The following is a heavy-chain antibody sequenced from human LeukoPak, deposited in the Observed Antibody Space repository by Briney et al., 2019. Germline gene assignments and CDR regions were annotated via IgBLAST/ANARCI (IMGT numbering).Heavy chain of an antibody. D-gene: IGHD2-2*02. Sequence: GASVKVSCKASGYTFTSYGISWVRQAPGQGLEWMGWISAYNGNTNYAQKLQGRVTMTTDTSTSTAYMELRSLRSDDTAVYYCARVGVVPAATPNYYYGMDVWGQGTMVTVSS. V-gene: IGHV1-18*01. J-gene: IGHJ6*02. CDR3: ARVGVVPAATPNYYYGMDV. CDR2: ISAYNGNT. CDR1: GYTFTSYG.